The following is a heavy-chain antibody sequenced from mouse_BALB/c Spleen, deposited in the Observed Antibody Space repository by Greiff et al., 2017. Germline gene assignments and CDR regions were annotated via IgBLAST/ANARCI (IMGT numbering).Heavy chain of an antibody. V-gene: IGHV5-6-5*01. CDR1: GFTFSSYA. J-gene: IGHJ1*01. CDR2: ISSGGST. D-gene: IGHD1-1*01. Sequence: EVKVEESGGGLVKPGGSLKLSCAASGFTFSSYAMSWVRQTPEKRLEWVASISSGGSTYYPDSVKGRFTISRDNARNILYLQMSSLRSDDTAMYSCARIAVVATRYFDVWGAGTTVTVSS. CDR3: ARIAVVATRYFDV.